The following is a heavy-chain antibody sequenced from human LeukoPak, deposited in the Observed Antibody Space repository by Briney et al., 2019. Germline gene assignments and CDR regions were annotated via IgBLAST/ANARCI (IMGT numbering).Heavy chain of an antibody. CDR1: GGSISSGGYY. CDR3: ASLGDYALDRIDY. CDR2: IYYSGST. V-gene: IGHV4-31*03. J-gene: IGHJ4*02. D-gene: IGHD4-17*01. Sequence: SETLSLTCTVSGGSISSGGYYWSWIRQHPGKGLEWIGYIYYSGSTYYNPPLKSRVTISVDTSKNQFSLKLSSVTAADTAVYYCASLGDYALDRIDYWGQGTLVTVSS.